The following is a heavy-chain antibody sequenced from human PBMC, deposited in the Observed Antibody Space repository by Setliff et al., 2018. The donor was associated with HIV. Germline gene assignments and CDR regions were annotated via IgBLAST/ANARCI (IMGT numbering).Heavy chain of an antibody. D-gene: IGHD3-22*01. CDR1: GGSISSSSYY. CDR2: IYYSGNT. V-gene: IGHV4-39*02. J-gene: IGHJ4*02. CDR3: ARDTYDRRGYFFGY. Sequence: PSETLSLTCTVSGGSISSSSYYWGWIRQSPGKGLGWIGSIYYSGNTYYNLSLKSRVTISVDTSKNQFSLRLSSVTAADTAVYYCARDTYDRRGYFFGYWGQGTLVTVSS.